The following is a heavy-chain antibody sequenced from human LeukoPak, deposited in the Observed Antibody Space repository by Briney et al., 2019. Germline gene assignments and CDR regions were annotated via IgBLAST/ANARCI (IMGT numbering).Heavy chain of an antibody. CDR2: VYSSGFT. J-gene: IGHJ2*01. Sequence: SETLSLTCTVSGVSFSSFQWSWILQSPGKGLEWIGYVYSSGFTDYNPSLKSRVTISVATFTNQFSLSLRSVTAADTALYYCARHHGSWTDWYFDLWGRGTLVIVSP. V-gene: IGHV4-59*08. D-gene: IGHD6-13*01. CDR3: ARHHGSWTDWYFDL. CDR1: GVSFSSFQ.